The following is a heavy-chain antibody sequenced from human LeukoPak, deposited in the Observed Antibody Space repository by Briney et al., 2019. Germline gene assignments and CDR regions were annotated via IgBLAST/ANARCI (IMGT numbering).Heavy chain of an antibody. Sequence: ASVKVSCKASGYTFTSYGISWVRQAPGQGLEWMGWISAYNGNTNYAQKLQDRVTMTTDTSTSTAYMELRSLRSDDTAVYYCARVYSSSSRNWFDPWGQGTLVTVSS. V-gene: IGHV1-18*01. D-gene: IGHD6-6*01. CDR2: ISAYNGNT. J-gene: IGHJ5*02. CDR3: ARVYSSSSRNWFDP. CDR1: GYTFTSYG.